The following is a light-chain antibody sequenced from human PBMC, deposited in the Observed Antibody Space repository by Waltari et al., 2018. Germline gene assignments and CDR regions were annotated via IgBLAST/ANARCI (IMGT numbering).Light chain of an antibody. CDR1: QRVNTNY. J-gene: IGKJ3*01. CDR3: QQYGTSPFT. CDR2: GAS. V-gene: IGKV3-20*01. Sequence: EVLLTKSPDTLSVSPGDRSTLSCPASQRVNTNYVAWYQQRPGQDPTLLIYGASTRATYIPTTVSGSGSGTDFTLTITRLGTEDFAVYFCQQYGTSPFTFGPGTKVDLK.